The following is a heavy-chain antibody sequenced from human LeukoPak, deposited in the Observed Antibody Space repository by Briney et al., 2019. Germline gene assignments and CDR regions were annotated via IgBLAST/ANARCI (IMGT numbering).Heavy chain of an antibody. D-gene: IGHD3-10*01. CDR3: ARDMWGISLIFP. CDR2: IIPIFGTA. Sequence: SVKVSCKASGGTFSSYAISWVRQAPGQGLEWMGGIIPIFGTANYAQKFQGRVTITADESTSTAYMELTGLTSDDTAMYYCARDMWGISLIFPWGQGTLVTVSS. V-gene: IGHV1-69*13. J-gene: IGHJ4*02. CDR1: GGTFSSYA.